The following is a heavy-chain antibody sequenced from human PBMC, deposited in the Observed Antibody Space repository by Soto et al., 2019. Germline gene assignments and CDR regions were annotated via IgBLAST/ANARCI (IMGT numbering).Heavy chain of an antibody. CDR1: GFTFGSYW. V-gene: IGHV3-74*01. Sequence: PGGPLRLSCVASGFTFGSYWMHWVRQAPGKGLVWVSHINGDGSTTSYADSVKGRFTISRDNAKNTVYLQMNSLRAEDTAVYYCAKGLQSSNWCPFDYWGQGTLVTVSS. CDR3: AKGLQSSNWCPFDY. D-gene: IGHD6-13*01. J-gene: IGHJ4*02. CDR2: INGDGSTT.